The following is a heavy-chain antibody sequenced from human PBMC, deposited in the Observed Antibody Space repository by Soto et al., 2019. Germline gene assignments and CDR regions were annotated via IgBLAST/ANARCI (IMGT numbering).Heavy chain of an antibody. CDR2: IRSSGGST. V-gene: IGHV3-23*01. CDR3: AKFYGGNSAHTYTIDP. J-gene: IGHJ5*02. Sequence: EVQLLESGGGLVQPGGSLRLSCAASGFTFSSYAMSWVRQAPGKGLEWVSTIRSSGGSTYYADSVKGRFTISRDNSKNTLYLQMNSLRAEDTAVYYCAKFYGGNSAHTYTIDPWGQGTLVTVSS. CDR1: GFTFSSYA. D-gene: IGHD2-21*02.